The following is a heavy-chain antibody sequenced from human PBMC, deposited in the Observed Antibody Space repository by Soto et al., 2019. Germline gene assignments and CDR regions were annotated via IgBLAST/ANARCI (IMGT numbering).Heavy chain of an antibody. CDR2: ISAYNGNT. CDR1: GYTFTSYG. J-gene: IGHJ4*02. Sequence: ASVKVSCKASGYTFTSYGISWVRQAPGQGLEWMGWISAYNGNTNYAQKLQGRVTMTTDTSTSTAYMELRSPRSDDTAVYYCARDGYYDSSGYYRDYWGQGTLVTVST. CDR3: ARDGYYDSSGYYRDY. D-gene: IGHD3-22*01. V-gene: IGHV1-18*01.